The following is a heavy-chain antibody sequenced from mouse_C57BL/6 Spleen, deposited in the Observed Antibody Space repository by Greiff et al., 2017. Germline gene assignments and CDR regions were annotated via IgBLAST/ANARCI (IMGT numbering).Heavy chain of an antibody. Sequence: QVQLQQPGAELVMPGASVKLSCKASGYTFTSYWMHWVKQRPGQGLEWIGEIDPSDSYTNYNQKVKGKSTLTVDKSSSTAYMQLSSLTSEDSAVYYCARRGSRGYFEGWGTGTTVTVSS. V-gene: IGHV1-69*01. CDR3: ARRGSRGYFEG. CDR1: GYTFTSYW. J-gene: IGHJ1*03. D-gene: IGHD1-1*02. CDR2: IDPSDSYT.